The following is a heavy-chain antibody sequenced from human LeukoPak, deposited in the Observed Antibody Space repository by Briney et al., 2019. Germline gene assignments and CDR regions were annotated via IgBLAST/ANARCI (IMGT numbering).Heavy chain of an antibody. D-gene: IGHD2-21*02. V-gene: IGHV1-18*01. CDR2: ISAYNGNT. CDR3: AVYCGGDCYKYFQH. J-gene: IGHJ1*01. Sequence: ASVKVSCKASDYTFTSYGISWVRQAPGQGLEWMGWISAYNGNTNYAQKLQGRVTMTTDTSTSTAYMELRSLRSDDTAVYYCAVYCGGDCYKYFQHWGQGTLVTVSS. CDR1: DYTFTSYG.